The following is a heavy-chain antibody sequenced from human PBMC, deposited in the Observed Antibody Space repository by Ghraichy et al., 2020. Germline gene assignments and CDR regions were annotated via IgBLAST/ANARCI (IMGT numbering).Heavy chain of an antibody. Sequence: SCAASGFTFGGYSMSWVRQSPGKGLEWISGISGAGGSTYYTDSVKGRLTISRDNSKNTLYLQMNLLRVEDTAIYYCAKHFYDILTGYDRFDSWGQGTLVTVSS. CDR2: ISGAGGST. J-gene: IGHJ4*02. CDR3: AKHFYDILTGYDRFDS. CDR1: GFTFGGYS. D-gene: IGHD3-9*01. V-gene: IGHV3-23*01.